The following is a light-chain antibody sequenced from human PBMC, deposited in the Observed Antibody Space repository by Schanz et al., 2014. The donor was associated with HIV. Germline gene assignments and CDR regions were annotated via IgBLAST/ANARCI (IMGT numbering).Light chain of an antibody. CDR3: AAWDDLLNGPV. CDR1: SSDVGGYNY. Sequence: QSVLTQPPSASGSPGQPVTIFCTGSSSDVGGYNYVSWYQQHPGKAPKVMIYEVSRRPSGVPDRFSGSKSGNTASLTIRGLQSDDEAYYYCAAWDDLLNGPVFGGGTKLTVL. V-gene: IGLV2-8*01. CDR2: EVS. J-gene: IGLJ3*02.